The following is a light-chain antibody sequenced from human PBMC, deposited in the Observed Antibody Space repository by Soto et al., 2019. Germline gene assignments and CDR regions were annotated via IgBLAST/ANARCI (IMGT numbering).Light chain of an antibody. CDR2: GAS. CDR1: QSVSGNY. J-gene: IGKJ5*01. CDR3: QQYGSSPFT. Sequence: DIVFNSSPTNLSVSPGERATLSGRASQSVSGNYVAWYQQKPGQAPRLLIYGASTRATGIPDMFSGSEAGTDFTLTISRLEPEDFVVYYCQQYGSSPFTFGQGTRLEI. V-gene: IGKV3-20*01.